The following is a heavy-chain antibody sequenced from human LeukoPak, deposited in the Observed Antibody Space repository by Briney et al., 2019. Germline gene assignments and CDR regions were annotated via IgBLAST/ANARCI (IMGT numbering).Heavy chain of an antibody. V-gene: IGHV4-4*02. CDR2: IYHSGGT. D-gene: IGHD2-8*01. Sequence: SETLSLTCAVSGGSISSSTNWWSWVRQPPGKGLEWIGEIYHSGGTNYNPSLKSRITISVDKSQNQFSLKVNSLTAADTAVYYCATNGYYCMDVWGKGTTVTNSS. CDR1: GGSISSSTNW. J-gene: IGHJ6*03. CDR3: ATNGYYCMDV.